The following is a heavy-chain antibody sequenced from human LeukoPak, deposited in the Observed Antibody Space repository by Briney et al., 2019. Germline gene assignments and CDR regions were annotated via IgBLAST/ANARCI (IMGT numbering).Heavy chain of an antibody. CDR2: IKQDGSEK. J-gene: IGHJ4*02. Sequence: GESLTHSCVAPGFCFSRHWMNWVRQAPGKGLAWVANIKQDGSEKYYVVSVKGRFTISRDNAKNSLYLQMNSLCAESTAIYYCVCGLGYWGQGTLVTVSS. V-gene: IGHV3-7*01. CDR3: VCGLGY. CDR1: GFCFSRHW. D-gene: IGHD5-12*01.